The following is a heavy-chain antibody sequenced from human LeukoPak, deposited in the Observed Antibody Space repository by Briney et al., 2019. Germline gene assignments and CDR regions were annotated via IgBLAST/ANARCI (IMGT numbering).Heavy chain of an antibody. V-gene: IGHV3-30*18. CDR3: AKDLDNPNDYGDYKAYYYGMDV. J-gene: IGHJ6*02. CDR2: ISYDGSNK. CDR1: GFTFSSYG. Sequence: GRSLRLSCAASGFTFSSYGMHWVRQAPGNGLDWVAVISYDGSNKYYADSVKGRFTISRDNSKNTLYLQMNSLRAEDTAVYYCAKDLDNPNDYGDYKAYYYGMDVWGQGTTVTVSS. D-gene: IGHD4-17*01.